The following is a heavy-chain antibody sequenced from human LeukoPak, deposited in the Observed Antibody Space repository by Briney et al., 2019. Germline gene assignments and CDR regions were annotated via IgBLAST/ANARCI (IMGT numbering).Heavy chain of an antibody. J-gene: IGHJ4*02. D-gene: IGHD1-26*01. CDR1: GYTFTSYG. CDR2: ISAYNGNT. CDR3: ARDYEVGATFLDY. V-gene: IGHV1-18*01. Sequence: APVKVSCKASGYTFTSYGISWVRQAPGQGLEWVGWISAYNGNTNYSQKLQGRVTMTTDTSTSTAYMELRSLRSEDTAVYYCARDYEVGATFLDYWGQGTLVTVSS.